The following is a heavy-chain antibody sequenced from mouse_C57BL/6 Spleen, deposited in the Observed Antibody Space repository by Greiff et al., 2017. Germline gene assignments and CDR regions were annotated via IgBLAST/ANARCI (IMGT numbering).Heavy chain of an antibody. V-gene: IGHV14-4*01. J-gene: IGHJ3*01. D-gene: IGHD3-2*02. Sequence: EVKLVESGAELVRPGASVKLSCTASGFNIKDDYMHWVKQRPEQGLEWIGWIDPENGDTEYASKFQGKATITADTSSNTAYLQLSSLTSEDTAVYYCTTLDSSGYWFAYWGQGTLVTVSA. CDR1: GFNIKDDY. CDR2: IDPENGDT. CDR3: TTLDSSGYWFAY.